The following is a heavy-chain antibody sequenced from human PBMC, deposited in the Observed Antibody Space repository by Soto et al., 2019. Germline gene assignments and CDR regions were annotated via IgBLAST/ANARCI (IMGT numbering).Heavy chain of an antibody. CDR2: ISSSGSTI. Sequence: GGSLRLSCAASGFTFSDYYMSWIRQAPGKGLEWVSYISSSGSTIYYADSVKGRFTISRDNAKNSLYLQMNSLRAEDTAVYYCARMYCGGDCYVSAEYFQHWGQGTLVTVSS. CDR1: GFTFSDYY. D-gene: IGHD2-21*01. CDR3: ARMYCGGDCYVSAEYFQH. J-gene: IGHJ1*01. V-gene: IGHV3-11*01.